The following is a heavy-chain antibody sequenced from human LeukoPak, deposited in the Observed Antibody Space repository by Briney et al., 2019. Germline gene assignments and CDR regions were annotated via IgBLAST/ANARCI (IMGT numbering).Heavy chain of an antibody. V-gene: IGHV1-69*04. CDR2: IIPILGIA. D-gene: IGHD5-12*01. J-gene: IGHJ4*02. Sequence: SVKVSCKASGGSFSNYALNWVRQAPGQGLEWMGRIIPILGIAHYAQKFQGRVTITADKSTRTAYMELSSLRSEDTAVYYCATGEVATPFDYWGQGTLVTVPS. CDR3: ATGEVATPFDY. CDR1: GGSFSNYA.